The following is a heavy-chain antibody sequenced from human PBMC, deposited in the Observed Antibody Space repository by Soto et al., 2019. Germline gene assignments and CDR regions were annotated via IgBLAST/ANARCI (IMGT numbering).Heavy chain of an antibody. CDR1: GYTFTAFY. Sequence: QVQLVQSGSEVKKPGASVKVSCQASGYTFTAFYMNWVRQAPGQGLEWMGWVNPNTGVTKYAQKFQGRVTMTRDTSIKTAYMELSGLTSDDTAVYYCTTLRLDPWGQGTLVTVSS. J-gene: IGHJ5*02. CDR3: TTLRLDP. D-gene: IGHD3-9*01. V-gene: IGHV1-2*02. CDR2: VNPNTGVT.